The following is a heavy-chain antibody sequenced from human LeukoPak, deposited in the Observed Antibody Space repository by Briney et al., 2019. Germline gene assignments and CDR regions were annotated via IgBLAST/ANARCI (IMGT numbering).Heavy chain of an antibody. J-gene: IGHJ6*03. Sequence: GESLRLSCAASGFPFSTFWMSWVRQAPGKGLEWVANIKPDGGEKYYADSVKGRFTISRDNAKNSMYLQMNSLRADDTAVYYCARDHTGYEYGSFTYHYQYMDVWGKGTTVTVSS. V-gene: IGHV3-7*01. D-gene: IGHD5-12*01. CDR2: IKPDGGEK. CDR3: ARDHTGYEYGSFTYHYQYMDV. CDR1: GFPFSTFW.